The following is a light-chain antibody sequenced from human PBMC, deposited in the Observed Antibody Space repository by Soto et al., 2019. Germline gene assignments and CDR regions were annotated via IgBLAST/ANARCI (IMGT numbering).Light chain of an antibody. CDR3: LQHRHYPLT. V-gene: IGKV1-17*03. CDR2: AAS. Sequence: DIQMTQSPSAMSASVGDRVTITCRASQGIDNYLAWFQQKPGKVPQRLIYAASTLQSGVPSRFSGSGSGTEFTLTTSSLQPEDFATYYWLQHRHYPLTVGVVTKVDIX. J-gene: IGKJ4*01. CDR1: QGIDNY.